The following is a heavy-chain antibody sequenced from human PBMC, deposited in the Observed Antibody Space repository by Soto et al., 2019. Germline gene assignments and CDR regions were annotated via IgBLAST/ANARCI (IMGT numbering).Heavy chain of an antibody. CDR2: IYPSDSDT. J-gene: IGHJ4*02. D-gene: IGHD3-3*01. CDR1: GYNFSCYW. Sequence: GESLTISCTCSGYNFSCYWIAWVRQMPGKGLELMGIIYPSDSDTRYRPSFQGQVTISANKSISSAYLQWSSLRASDTAMYYCARGGVSTRTFDYWGQGTPVTVSS. CDR3: ARGGVSTRTFDY. V-gene: IGHV5-51*01.